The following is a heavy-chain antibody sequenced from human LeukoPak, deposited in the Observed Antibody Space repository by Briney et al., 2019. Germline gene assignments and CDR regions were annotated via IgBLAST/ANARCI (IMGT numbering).Heavy chain of an antibody. V-gene: IGHV5-51*01. Sequence: LGESLKISCEGSGYNFTIYRIAWVRPMPGKGLECMGIISPGDSAPTYSPSFRGQVTISVDKSINTAYLQWSSLKASDTAMYFCARRLHYYDVSGPRAFDIWGQGSMVTVSS. J-gene: IGHJ3*02. D-gene: IGHD3-22*01. CDR1: GYNFTIYR. CDR3: ARRLHYYDVSGPRAFDI. CDR2: ISPGDSAP.